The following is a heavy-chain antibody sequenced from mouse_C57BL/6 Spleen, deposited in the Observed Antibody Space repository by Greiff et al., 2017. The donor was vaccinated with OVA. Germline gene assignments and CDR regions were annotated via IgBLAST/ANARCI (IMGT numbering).Heavy chain of an antibody. V-gene: IGHV1-82*01. CDR1: GYAFSSSW. D-gene: IGHD4-1*01. CDR3: ARTGTMDWFAY. Sequence: VQLQQSGPELVKPGASVKISCKASGYAFSSSWMNWVKQRPGKGLEWIGRIYPGDGDSNYNGKFKGKATLTADKSSSTAYMQLSSLTSEDSAVYFCARTGTMDWFAYWGQGTLVTVSA. J-gene: IGHJ3*01. CDR2: IYPGDGDS.